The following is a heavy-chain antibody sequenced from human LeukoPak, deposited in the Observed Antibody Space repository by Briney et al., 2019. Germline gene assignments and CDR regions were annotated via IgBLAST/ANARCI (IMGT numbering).Heavy chain of an antibody. Sequence: PGGSLRLSCAASGFTVSSNYMSWVRQAPGKGLEWVSVIYSGGSTYYADSVKGRFTISRDNSKKSLYLQMNSLRDEDTAVYYCARGDGWFGELSNFDYWGQGTLVTVSS. CDR2: IYSGGST. CDR1: GFTVSSNY. V-gene: IGHV3-53*01. D-gene: IGHD3-10*01. CDR3: ARGDGWFGELSNFDY. J-gene: IGHJ4*02.